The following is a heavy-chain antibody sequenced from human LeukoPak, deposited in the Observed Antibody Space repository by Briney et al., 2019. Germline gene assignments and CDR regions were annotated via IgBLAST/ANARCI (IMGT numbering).Heavy chain of an antibody. J-gene: IGHJ4*02. CDR2: IRNKANSYTT. D-gene: IGHD2/OR15-2a*01. CDR1: GFTFSDHY. CDR3: ARGRGYYETDFDY. V-gene: IGHV3-72*01. Sequence: PGGSLRLSCAASGFTFSDHYMDWVRQAPGKGLEWVGCIRNKANSYTTEYAASVKGRFAISRDDSKKSLYLRMNNLKSEDTAVYYCARGRGYYETDFDYWGQGTLVTVSS.